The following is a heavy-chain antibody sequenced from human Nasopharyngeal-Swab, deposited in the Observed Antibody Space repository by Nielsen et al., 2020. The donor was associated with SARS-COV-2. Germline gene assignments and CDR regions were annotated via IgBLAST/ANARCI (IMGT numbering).Heavy chain of an antibody. J-gene: IGHJ4*02. CDR3: LTDYYDNTGHGNY. Sequence: WIRQPPGKGLEWVGLIKSKSAGGATESAAPVKGRFSISRDESQNTLYMHMTSLKTEDTAMHFCLTDYYDNTGHGNYWGRGTLVTVSS. CDR2: IKSKSAGGAT. V-gene: IGHV3-15*07. D-gene: IGHD3-22*01.